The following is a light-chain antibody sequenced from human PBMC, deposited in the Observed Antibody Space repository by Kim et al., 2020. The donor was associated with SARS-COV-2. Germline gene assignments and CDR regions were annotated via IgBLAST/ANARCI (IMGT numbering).Light chain of an antibody. CDR2: DNN. V-gene: IGLV1-51*01. Sequence: GQKFTIHISGSSSNIENNYVSWYQQLPGTAPNRLIYDNNKRPSGIPDRFSGSKSGTSATLGITGLQTGDEADYYCGTWDSSLSAEVFGTGTKVTVL. CDR1: SSNIENNY. CDR3: GTWDSSLSAEV. J-gene: IGLJ1*01.